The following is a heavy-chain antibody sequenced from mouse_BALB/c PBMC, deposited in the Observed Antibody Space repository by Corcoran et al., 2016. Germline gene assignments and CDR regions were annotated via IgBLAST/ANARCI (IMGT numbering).Heavy chain of an antibody. CDR3: ARRTYYYAMDY. Sequence: QVQLQQSGAELMKPGASVKISCKATGYTFSSYWIEWVKQRPGHGLEWIGEILPGSGRTNYNEKFKGKATFTADTSSNTAYMQLSSLTSEDSAVYYCARRTYYYAMDYWGQGTSVTVSS. J-gene: IGHJ4*01. V-gene: IGHV1-9*01. CDR1: GYTFSSYW. CDR2: ILPGSGRT.